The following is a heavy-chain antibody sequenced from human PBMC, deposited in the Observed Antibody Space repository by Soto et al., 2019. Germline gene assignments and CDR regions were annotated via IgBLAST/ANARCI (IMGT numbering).Heavy chain of an antibody. V-gene: IGHV1-24*01. CDR1: GYTLTELA. D-gene: IGHD1-26*01. CDR3: ATDRTDIVGATDFDY. Sequence: ASVKVSCKVSGYTLTELAMHWVRQAPGKGLEWMGGFDPEDGETIYAQKFQGRVTMTEDTSTDTAYMELSSLRSEDTAVYYCATDRTDIVGATDFDYWGQGTLVTVSS. J-gene: IGHJ4*02. CDR2: FDPEDGET.